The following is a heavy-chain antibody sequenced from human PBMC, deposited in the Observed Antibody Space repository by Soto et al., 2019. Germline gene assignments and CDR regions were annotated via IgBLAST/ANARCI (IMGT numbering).Heavy chain of an antibody. D-gene: IGHD1-26*01. CDR1: RWTFPNYV. CDR3: ARQSLVN. CDR2: ISAYNGNT. Sequence: ASVQVSCMASRWTFPNYVISGVRQAPGQGLEWMGWISAYNGNTNYAQKLQGRVTMTTDTSTSTAYMELRSLRSDDTAEHYCARQSLVNWGQGTLVTVSS. V-gene: IGHV1-18*01. J-gene: IGHJ4*02.